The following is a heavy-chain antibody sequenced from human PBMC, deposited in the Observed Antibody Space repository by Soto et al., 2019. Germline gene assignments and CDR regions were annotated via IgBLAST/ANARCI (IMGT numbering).Heavy chain of an antibody. D-gene: IGHD3-10*01. Sequence: GGSLRLSCAASGFTFSDYGMHWVRQAPGKGLEWVAVIWYDGSNKYYADSVKGRFTISRDNAKNSLYLQMNSLRAEDTAVYYCARVVHYYGSGSYYGPYFDYWGQGTLVTVSS. CDR3: ARVVHYYGSGSYYGPYFDY. CDR2: IWYDGSNK. J-gene: IGHJ4*02. V-gene: IGHV3-33*01. CDR1: GFTFSDYG.